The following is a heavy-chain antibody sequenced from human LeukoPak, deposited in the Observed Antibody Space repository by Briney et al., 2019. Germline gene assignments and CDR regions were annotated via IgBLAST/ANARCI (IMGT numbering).Heavy chain of an antibody. Sequence: GESLKISCKGSGYSFPTYWIAWVCQMPGKGLEWMGIIYPDESNIRYSPSFQGQVTISADKSISTAYLQWSSLKASDTAMYYSATPPSRGYSSSFEYWGQGTLVTVSS. CDR2: IYPDESNI. CDR3: ATPPSRGYSSSFEY. V-gene: IGHV5-51*01. D-gene: IGHD2-2*03. CDR1: GYSFPTYW. J-gene: IGHJ4*02.